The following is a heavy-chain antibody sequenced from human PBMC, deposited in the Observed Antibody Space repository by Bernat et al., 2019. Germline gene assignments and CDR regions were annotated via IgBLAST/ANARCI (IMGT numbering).Heavy chain of an antibody. J-gene: IGHJ4*02. V-gene: IGHV4-34*01. D-gene: IGHD3-3*01. CDR3: AREVKTYLDFWGGYEGREIPLYYFDY. CDR2: INHSGST. CDR1: GGSFSGYY. Sequence: QVQLQQWGAGLLKPSETLSLTCAVYGGSFSGYYWSWIRQPPGKGLEWIGEINHSGSTNYNPSLKSRVTISVDTSKNQFSLKLNFVTAADTAVYYCAREVKTYLDFWGGYEGREIPLYYFDYWGQGTLVTVSS.